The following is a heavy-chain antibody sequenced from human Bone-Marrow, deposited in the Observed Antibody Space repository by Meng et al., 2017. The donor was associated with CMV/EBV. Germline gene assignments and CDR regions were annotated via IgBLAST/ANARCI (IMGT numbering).Heavy chain of an antibody. J-gene: IGHJ4*02. CDR3: ERDLPFDS. Sequence: ETLSLTCAASGFIFRRYWMTWVRQAPGKGLEWVANIRQNASEIYYMDSVKGRFTISRDDAKNSLYLQMNSLRAEDTSVYYCERDLPFDSWGQGIVVTFSS. CDR2: IRQNASEI. CDR1: GFIFRRYW. V-gene: IGHV3-7*01.